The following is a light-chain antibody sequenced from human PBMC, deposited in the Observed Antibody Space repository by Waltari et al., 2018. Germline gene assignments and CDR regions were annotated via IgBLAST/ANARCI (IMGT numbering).Light chain of an antibody. Sequence: VMTKSPAILSVSPGESATLSCRASQSIKSHLAWYQQKPGQAPRLLIYGASTRAAGIPARFSGGGSGTEFILTISSLQSEDFATYHCQQYNNWPLYTFGQGTKLEI. V-gene: IGKV3-15*01. CDR1: QSIKSH. CDR2: GAS. J-gene: IGKJ2*01. CDR3: QQYNNWPLYT.